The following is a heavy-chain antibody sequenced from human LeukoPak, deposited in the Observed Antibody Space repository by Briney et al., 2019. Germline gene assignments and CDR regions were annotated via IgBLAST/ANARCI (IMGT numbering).Heavy chain of an antibody. Sequence: ASVKVSCKASGYIFTSYGISWVRQAPGQGLEWMGWISAYNGNTNYAQKLQGRVTMTTDTSTSTAYMELRSLRSDDTAVYYCAGSGSSPLNGAFDIWGQGTMVTVSS. D-gene: IGHD6-6*01. V-gene: IGHV1-18*01. CDR2: ISAYNGNT. CDR3: AGSGSSPLNGAFDI. CDR1: GYIFTSYG. J-gene: IGHJ3*02.